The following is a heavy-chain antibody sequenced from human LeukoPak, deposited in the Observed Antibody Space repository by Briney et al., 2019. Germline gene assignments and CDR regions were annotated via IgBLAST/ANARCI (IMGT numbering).Heavy chain of an antibody. CDR3: AAEGVVVPAAMFY. D-gene: IGHD2-2*01. V-gene: IGHV4-61*02. CDR1: GGSISSGSYY. J-gene: IGHJ4*02. Sequence: PSQTLSLTCTVSGGSISSGSYYWSWIRQPAGKGLEWIGRIYTSGSTNYNPSLKSRVTISVDTSKYQFSLKLSSVTAADTAVYYCAAEGVVVPAAMFYCGEGTLVTVSS. CDR2: IYTSGST.